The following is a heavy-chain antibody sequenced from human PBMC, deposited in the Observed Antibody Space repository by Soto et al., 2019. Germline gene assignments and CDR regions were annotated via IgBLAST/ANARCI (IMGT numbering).Heavy chain of an antibody. CDR2: INPNNSDT. J-gene: IGHJ6*01. V-gene: IGHV1-2*02. CDR1: GYTFTGYY. Sequence: ASVKVSCKASGYTFTGYYMHWVRQAPGQGLEWMGWINPNNSDTNYAQKFQGRVTLTRDTSISTGYMQLSSLRSGDTDVFYCVRARWNLNYIMEVWGQGNTVTVSS. CDR3: VRARWNLNYIMEV. D-gene: IGHD1-1*01.